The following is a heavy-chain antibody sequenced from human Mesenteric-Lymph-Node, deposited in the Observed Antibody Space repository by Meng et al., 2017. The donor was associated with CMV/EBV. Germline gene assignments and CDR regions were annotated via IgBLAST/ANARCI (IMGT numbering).Heavy chain of an antibody. CDR2: ISSSSYI. V-gene: IGHV3-21*01. J-gene: IGHJ4*02. D-gene: IGHD3-3*01. CDR1: GFTFSSYS. Sequence: GGSLRLSCAASGFTFSSYSMNWVRQAPGKGLEWVSSISSSSYIYYADSVKGRFTISRDNAKNSLYLQMNSLRAEDTAVYYCARDQLLSGLFDYWGQGTLVTVSS. CDR3: ARDQLLSGLFDY.